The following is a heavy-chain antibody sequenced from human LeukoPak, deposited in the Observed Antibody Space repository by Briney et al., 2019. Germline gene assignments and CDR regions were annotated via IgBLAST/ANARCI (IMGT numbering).Heavy chain of an antibody. D-gene: IGHD3-16*01. CDR3: ARRAGAYTHPYDC. Sequence: PSETLSLTCTVSGGSISISNYYWGWIRQPPGKGLEWIGSMSYSGSTYYNPSLKTRVTVSLDTSKNQFSLNLISVTAADTAVYYCARRAGAYTHPYDCWGQGTLVTVS. CDR2: MSYSGST. J-gene: IGHJ4*02. CDR1: GGSISISNYY. V-gene: IGHV4-39*07.